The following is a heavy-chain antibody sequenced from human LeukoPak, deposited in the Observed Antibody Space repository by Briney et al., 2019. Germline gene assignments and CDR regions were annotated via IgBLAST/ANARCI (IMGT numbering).Heavy chain of an antibody. D-gene: IGHD3-10*01. CDR2: IYTSGST. V-gene: IGHV4-4*07. CDR3: ASSHYYYGSGSDPYYYYYMDV. Sequence: PSETLSLTCTVSGGSISSYYWSWIRQPAGKGLEWIGRIYTSGSTNYNPSLKSRVTMSVDTPKNQFSLKLSSVTAADTAVYYCASSHYYYGSGSDPYYYYYMDVWGKGTTVTISS. J-gene: IGHJ6*03. CDR1: GGSISSYY.